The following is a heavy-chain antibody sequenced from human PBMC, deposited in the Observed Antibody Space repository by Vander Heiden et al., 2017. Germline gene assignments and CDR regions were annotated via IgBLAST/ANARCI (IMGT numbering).Heavy chain of an antibody. V-gene: IGHV4-39*01. CDR1: AGSISSSSYY. CDR3: ARDYGDYIGGGYYYYYGMDV. Sequence: LQLQESRPGLVKPSATLSLTCTVSAGSISSSSYYCGWIRQPPAKGREWIGSIYYSGSTNYNPALKSRVTISVDTSKNQFSLKLSSVTAADTAVYYCARDYGDYIGGGYYYYYGMDVWGQRTTVTVS. CDR2: IYYSGST. J-gene: IGHJ6*02. D-gene: IGHD4-17*01.